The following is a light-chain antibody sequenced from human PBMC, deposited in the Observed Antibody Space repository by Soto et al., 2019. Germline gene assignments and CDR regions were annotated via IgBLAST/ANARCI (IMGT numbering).Light chain of an antibody. CDR3: SSYAGSNNFVV. CDR1: SSDVGGYDY. CDR2: EVT. V-gene: IGLV2-8*01. Sequence: SVLTQPASASGSPGQSVTISCTGTSSDVGGYDYVSWYQQHPGKAPKLMIYEVTKRPSGVPDRFSGSKSGNTASLTVSGLQAEDEVDYYCSSYAGSNNFVVFGSGTKVTV. J-gene: IGLJ1*01.